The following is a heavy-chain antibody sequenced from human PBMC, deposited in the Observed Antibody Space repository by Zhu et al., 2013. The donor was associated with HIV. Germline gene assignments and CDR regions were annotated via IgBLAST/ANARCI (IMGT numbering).Heavy chain of an antibody. CDR2: IIPIFGTA. CDR1: GGTFSSYA. D-gene: IGHD3-10*01. CDR3: ASYYYGSGSYQRRDWFDP. V-gene: IGHV1-69*01. J-gene: IGHJ5*02. Sequence: QVQLVQSGAEVKKPGSSVKVSCKASGGTFSSYAISWVRQAPGQGLEWMGGIIPIFGTANYAQKFQGRVTITADESTSTAYMELSSLRSEDTAVYYCASYYYGSGSYQRRDWFDPWGQGTLVTVSS.